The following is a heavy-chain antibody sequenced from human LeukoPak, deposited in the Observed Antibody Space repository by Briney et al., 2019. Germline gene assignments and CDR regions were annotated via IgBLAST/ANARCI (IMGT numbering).Heavy chain of an antibody. CDR3: AKEGGGLIVVVPAATDY. Sequence: GGSLRLSCAASGITVSKTWMSWVRQAPGKGLEWVAVISYDGSNKYYADSVKGPFTISRDNSKNTLYLQMNSLRAEDTAVYYCAKEGGGLIVVVPAATDYWGQGTLVTVSS. V-gene: IGHV3-30*18. CDR2: ISYDGSNK. CDR1: GITVSKTW. D-gene: IGHD2-2*01. J-gene: IGHJ4*02.